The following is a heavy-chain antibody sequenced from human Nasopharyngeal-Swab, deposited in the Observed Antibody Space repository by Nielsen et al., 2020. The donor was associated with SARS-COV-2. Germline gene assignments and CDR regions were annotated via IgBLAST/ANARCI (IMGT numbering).Heavy chain of an antibody. J-gene: IGHJ6*02. Sequence: GGSLRLSCAASGFTFSNYNMNWVRQAPGKVLEWVSSISSSSTYIYYADSVKGRFTISRDNAKNSLYLQMNSLRAEDTAVYYCARDGLDYDFWSAYFMDVWGQGTTVTVSS. CDR2: ISSSSTYI. CDR1: GFTFSNYN. CDR3: ARDGLDYDFWSAYFMDV. V-gene: IGHV3-21*01. D-gene: IGHD3-3*01.